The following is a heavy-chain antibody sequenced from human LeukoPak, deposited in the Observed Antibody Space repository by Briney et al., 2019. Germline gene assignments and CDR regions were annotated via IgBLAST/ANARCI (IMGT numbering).Heavy chain of an antibody. D-gene: IGHD6-19*01. CDR3: QRISVAGTPLDAFDI. CDR2: IKEDGSDK. CDR1: GFTFSRYW. J-gene: IGHJ3*02. Sequence: GGSLRLSCAASGFTFSRYWMSWVRQAPGKGLEWVANIKEDGSDKNYADSVKGRFTISRDNAKNSLYLQMSCLRADDTAVYYCQRISVAGTPLDAFDIWGQGTIVTVSS. V-gene: IGHV3-7*01.